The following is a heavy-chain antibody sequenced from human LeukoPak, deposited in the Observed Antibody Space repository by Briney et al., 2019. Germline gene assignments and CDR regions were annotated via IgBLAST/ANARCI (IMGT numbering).Heavy chain of an antibody. CDR2: ISSSSSYI. CDR1: GFTSSSYS. Sequence: PGGSLRLSCAASGFTSSSYSMNWVRQAPGKGLEWASSISSSSSYIYYADSVKGRFTISRDNAKNSLYLQMNGLRAEDTAVYYCARLPSGNYYDSRDWGQGTLVTVSS. V-gene: IGHV3-21*01. D-gene: IGHD3-22*01. CDR3: ARLPSGNYYDSRD. J-gene: IGHJ4*02.